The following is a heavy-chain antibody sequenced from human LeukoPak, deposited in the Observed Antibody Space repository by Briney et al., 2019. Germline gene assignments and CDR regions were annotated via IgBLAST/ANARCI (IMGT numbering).Heavy chain of an antibody. D-gene: IGHD3-3*01. V-gene: IGHV3-11*01. CDR2: ISASGNTI. J-gene: IGHJ4*02. CDR1: GFSFGAKA. Sequence: GGSLRLPCVGSGFSFGAKAVTWIRQAPGKGLEWLSYISASGNTIYYADSVKGRFTISRDNSKNTLYLQMSSLRAEDTAFYYCVKRERFLEQPPYWGQGTLVTVSS. CDR3: VKRERFLEQPPY.